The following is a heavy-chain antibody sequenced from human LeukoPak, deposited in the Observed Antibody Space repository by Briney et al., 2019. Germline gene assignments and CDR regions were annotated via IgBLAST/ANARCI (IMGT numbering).Heavy chain of an antibody. D-gene: IGHD2-15*01. CDR1: GGSISSSSYY. J-gene: IGHJ6*03. Sequence: SETLSLTCTVSGGSISSSSYYWGWIRQPPGKGLEWIGSIYYSGTTYYNPSLKSRVTISVDTSKNQFSLKLTSVTAADTAVYYCAREGYCSGGSCYNYYYYMDVWGKGTTVTVSS. CDR2: IYYSGTT. CDR3: AREGYCSGGSCYNYYYYMDV. V-gene: IGHV4-39*02.